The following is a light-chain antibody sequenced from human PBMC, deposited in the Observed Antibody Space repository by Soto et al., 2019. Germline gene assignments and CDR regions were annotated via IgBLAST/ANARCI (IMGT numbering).Light chain of an antibody. CDR3: QQYYSLLT. Sequence: IVMTQTPATLSVSPGQRVTLSCRASQSVSYHVAWYHQKPGQTPRLVIYDASNRASGIPARFSGSGSGTDFSLTINSLQCEDFGIYYCQQYYSLLTFGGGAKVDIK. V-gene: IGKV3-15*01. CDR1: QSVSYH. J-gene: IGKJ4*01. CDR2: DAS.